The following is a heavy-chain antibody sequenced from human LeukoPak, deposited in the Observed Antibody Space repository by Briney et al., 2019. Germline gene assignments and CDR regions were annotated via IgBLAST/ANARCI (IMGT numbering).Heavy chain of an antibody. V-gene: IGHV3-74*01. CDR1: GFTFSSYW. J-gene: IGHJ5*02. CDR2: INTDGSST. D-gene: IGHD6-13*01. Sequence: GSLRLSCAASGFTFSSYWMHWVRQAPGKGLVWVSRINTDGSSTSYADSVKGRFTISRVNATNTLYLQMNSLRAEDTAVYYCARASGIAAAGTGFDPWGQGTLVTVSS. CDR3: ARASGIAAAGTGFDP.